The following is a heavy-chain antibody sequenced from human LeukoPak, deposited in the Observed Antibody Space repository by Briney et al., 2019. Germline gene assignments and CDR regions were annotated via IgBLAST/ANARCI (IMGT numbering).Heavy chain of an antibody. CDR1: GVSISSGDYY. J-gene: IGHJ4*02. CDR2: IYDSGST. Sequence: SQTLSLTCTVSGVSISSGDYYWRWLHQPPGKGLEWIGYIYDSGSTYNHPSLKSRVTISVDTSKNQFSLKLSSVTAADTAVYYCARGIAAAGTTSPYYFDYWGQGALVTVSS. D-gene: IGHD6-13*01. CDR3: ARGIAAAGTTSPYYFDY. V-gene: IGHV4-30-4*01.